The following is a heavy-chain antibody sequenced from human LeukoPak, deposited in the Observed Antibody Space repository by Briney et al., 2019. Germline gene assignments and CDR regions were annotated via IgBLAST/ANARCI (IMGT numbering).Heavy chain of an antibody. CDR1: GGSISSYY. V-gene: IGHV4-4*07. CDR3: ARGGGSWYYDSSGHDAFDI. J-gene: IGHJ3*02. D-gene: IGHD3-22*01. Sequence: PSETLSLTCTVSGGSISSYYWSWIRQPAGKGLEWIGRIYTSGSTNYNPSLTRRVTMSVDTSKNQFSLKLSSVTAADTAVYYCARGGGSWYYDSSGHDAFDIWGQGTMVTVSS. CDR2: IYTSGST.